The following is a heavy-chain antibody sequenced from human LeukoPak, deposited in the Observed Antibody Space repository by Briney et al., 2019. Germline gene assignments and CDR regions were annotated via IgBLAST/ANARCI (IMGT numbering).Heavy chain of an antibody. J-gene: IGHJ4*02. D-gene: IGHD3-16*02. CDR2: IYYSGST. V-gene: IGHV4-59*01. CDR1: GGSISSYY. Sequence: SETLSLTCTVSGGSISSYYWSWIRQPPGKGLEWIGYIYYSGSTNYNPSLKSRVTISVDTSKNQFSLKLSSVTAADTAVYYCVRVADDYVWGSYLDYWGQGTLVTVSS. CDR3: VRVADDYVWGSYLDY.